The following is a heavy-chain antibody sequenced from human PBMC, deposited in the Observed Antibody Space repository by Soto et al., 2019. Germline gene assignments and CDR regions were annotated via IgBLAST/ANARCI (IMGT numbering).Heavy chain of an antibody. CDR3: ASGYCISTSCRVSDAFDI. J-gene: IGHJ3*02. D-gene: IGHD2-2*03. V-gene: IGHV1-18*01. Sequence: ASVKVSCKASGYTFTSYGIIWVRQAPGQGLEWMGWISAYNGNTNYAQKLQGRVTMTTDTSTSTAYMELRSLRSDDTAVYYCASGYCISTSCRVSDAFDIWGQGTMVTVSS. CDR1: GYTFTSYG. CDR2: ISAYNGNT.